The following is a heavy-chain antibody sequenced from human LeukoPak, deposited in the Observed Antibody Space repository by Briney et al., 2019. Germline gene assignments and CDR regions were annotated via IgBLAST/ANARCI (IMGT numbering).Heavy chain of an antibody. Sequence: PGESLRLSCAASGFTLSSYWMSWVRQAPGKGLEWVANIKYDGSGKYYADSVKGRFTISRDDAKNSLYLEMNRLRAEDTAVYYCARDGRIFGVVSYWGQGTLVTVSS. D-gene: IGHD3-3*01. CDR1: GFTLSSYW. CDR2: IKYDGSGK. CDR3: ARDGRIFGVVSY. J-gene: IGHJ4*02. V-gene: IGHV3-7*01.